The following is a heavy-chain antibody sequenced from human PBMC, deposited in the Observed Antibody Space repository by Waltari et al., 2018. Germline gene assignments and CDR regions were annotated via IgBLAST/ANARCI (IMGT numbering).Heavy chain of an antibody. J-gene: IGHJ4*02. CDR1: GGSFSGYY. V-gene: IGHV4-34*01. CDR2: INHSGST. Sequence: QVQLQQWGAGLLKPSETLSLTCAVYGGSFSGYYWSWIRQPPGKGLEWIGEINHSGSTNNNPSPQSRVTRSVDMSKNQLSRKLGSVTAADTAVYYCARGRGDYIWGSYRAVPYFDYWGQGTLVTVSS. CDR3: ARGRGDYIWGSYRAVPYFDY. D-gene: IGHD3-16*02.